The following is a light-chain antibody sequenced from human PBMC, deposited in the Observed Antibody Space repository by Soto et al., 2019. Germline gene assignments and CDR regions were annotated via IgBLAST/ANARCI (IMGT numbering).Light chain of an antibody. J-gene: IGLJ3*02. CDR1: SSEVGSYNL. CDR2: EDS. CDR3: CSYARGSTLV. Sequence: QSALTQPASVSGSPGQSITISCTGTSSEVGSYNLVSWYQQHPGKAPKLMIYEDSKRPSGVSNRFLGSKSGNTASLTISGLQAEDEADYFCCSYARGSTLVFGGGTKLTVL. V-gene: IGLV2-23*01.